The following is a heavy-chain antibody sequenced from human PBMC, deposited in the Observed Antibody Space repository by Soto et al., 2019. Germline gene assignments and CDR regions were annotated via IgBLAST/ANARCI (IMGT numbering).Heavy chain of an antibody. CDR3: ARDRADGDYFDGRYYFEY. Sequence: QVQLVQSGAEVKKPGSSVKVSCKASGGTFSSYTISWVRQAPGQGLEWMGRIIPILGIANYAQKFQGRVTITADKATSTAYMELSSLRSEDTAVYYCARDRADGDYFDGRYYFEYWGQGTLVTVSS. CDR1: GGTFSSYT. J-gene: IGHJ4*02. D-gene: IGHD4-17*01. V-gene: IGHV1-69*08. CDR2: IIPILGIA.